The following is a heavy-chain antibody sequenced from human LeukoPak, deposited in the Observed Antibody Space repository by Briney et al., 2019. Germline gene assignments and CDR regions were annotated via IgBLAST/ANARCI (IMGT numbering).Heavy chain of an antibody. CDR2: ISSSSSYT. J-gene: IGHJ4*02. D-gene: IGHD3-10*01. CDR3: AGDGITMVRGVMVD. V-gene: IGHV3-11*06. CDR1: GFTFSDYY. Sequence: PGGSLRLSCAASGFTFSDYYMSWIRQAPGKGLEWVSYISSSSSYTNYADSVKGRFTISRDNAKNSLYLQMNSLRAEDTAVYYCAGDGITMVRGVMVDWGQGTLVTVSS.